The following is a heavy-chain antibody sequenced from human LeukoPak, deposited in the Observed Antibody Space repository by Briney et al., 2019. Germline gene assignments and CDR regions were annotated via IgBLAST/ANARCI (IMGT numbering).Heavy chain of an antibody. V-gene: IGHV1-69*04. CDR3: AREEQFYYMDV. CDR1: GGTFSSYA. CDR2: IIPILGIA. Sequence: ASVKVSRKASGGTFSSYAISWVRQAPGQGLEWMGRIIPILGIANYAQKFQGRVTITADKSTSTAYMELSSLRSEDTAVYYCAREEQFYYMDVWGKGTTVTVSS. D-gene: IGHD1/OR15-1a*01. J-gene: IGHJ6*03.